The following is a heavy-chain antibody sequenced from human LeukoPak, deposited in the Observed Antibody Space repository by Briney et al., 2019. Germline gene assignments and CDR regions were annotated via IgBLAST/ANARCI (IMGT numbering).Heavy chain of an antibody. D-gene: IGHD6-19*01. CDR2: ISSGRPYL. V-gene: IGHV3-21*01. CDR3: ARDGERSGWYPFFDY. Sequence: GGSLRLSCSASGFTFSSYSMNWVRQAPGKGLEWVSSISSGRPYLYYEDSVKGRFTISRDNAKDSLYLQMNSLRAEDTAVYYCARDGERSGWYPFFDYWGQGTLVTVSS. J-gene: IGHJ4*02. CDR1: GFTFSSYS.